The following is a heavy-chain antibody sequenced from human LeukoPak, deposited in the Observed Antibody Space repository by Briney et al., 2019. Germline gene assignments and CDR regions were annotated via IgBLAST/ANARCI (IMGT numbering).Heavy chain of an antibody. CDR1: GFTFSSYA. CDR3: AKELGYGGNGGYFDY. D-gene: IGHD4-23*01. CDR2: ISGSGGST. V-gene: IGHV3-23*01. Sequence: GGSLRLSCAASGFTFSSYAMSWVRQAPGKGLEWVSGISGSGGSTYYTDPVKGRFTISRDNSKNTLYLQMNSLRAEDTAVYYCAKELGYGGNGGYFDYWGQGTLVTVSS. J-gene: IGHJ4*02.